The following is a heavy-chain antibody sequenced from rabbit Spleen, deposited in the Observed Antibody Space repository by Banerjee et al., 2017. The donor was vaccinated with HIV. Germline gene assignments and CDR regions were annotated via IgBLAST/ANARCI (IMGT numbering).Heavy chain of an antibody. D-gene: IGHD4-2*01. Sequence: QEQLEESGGGLVQPEGSLTLTCTASGFSFSSSYYMCWVRQAPGKGLEWIACIYAGSANANYYASWAKGRFTISKTSSTTVTLQMTSLTAADTATYLCARGYNLYADIVIRSDLWGQGTLVTVS. CDR1: GFSFSSSYY. CDR2: IYAGSANAN. V-gene: IGHV1S45*01. CDR3: ARGYNLYADIVIRSDL. J-gene: IGHJ3*01.